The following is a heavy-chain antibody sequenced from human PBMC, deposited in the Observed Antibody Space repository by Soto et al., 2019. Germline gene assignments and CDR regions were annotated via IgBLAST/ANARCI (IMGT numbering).Heavy chain of an antibody. V-gene: IGHV3-21*06. CDR2: ISSTTNYI. Sequence: GGSLGRGCAASGFTVTSYIMNWGRQAPGKGLEWVSSISSTTNYIYYGDSMKGRFTISRDNAKNSLYLEMNSLRAEDTAVYYCARESEDLTSNFDYWGQGTLVTVSS. J-gene: IGHJ4*02. CDR3: ARESEDLTSNFDY. CDR1: GFTVTSYI.